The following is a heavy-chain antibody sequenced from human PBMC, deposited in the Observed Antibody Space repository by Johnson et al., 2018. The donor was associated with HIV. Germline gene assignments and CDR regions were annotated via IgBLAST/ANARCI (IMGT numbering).Heavy chain of an antibody. J-gene: IGHJ3*02. CDR2: ISWNSGSI. CDR3: AKVHSGQLVGYAFDI. V-gene: IGHV3-9*01. D-gene: IGHD1-26*01. CDR1: GFIFDDYA. Sequence: VQLVESGGGLVQPGRSLRLSCAASGFIFDDYAMHWVRQAPGKGLEWVSGISWNSGSIGYADSVRGRFTISRDNAKNSLYLQMNSLRAEDTALYYCAKVHSGQLVGYAFDIWGQGTMVTVSS.